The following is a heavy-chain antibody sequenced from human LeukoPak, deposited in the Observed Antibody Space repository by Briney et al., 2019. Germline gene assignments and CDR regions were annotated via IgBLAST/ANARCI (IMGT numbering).Heavy chain of an antibody. Sequence: SETLSLTCAVYGGSFSGYYWSWIRQPPGKGLEWIGYIYYSGSTNYNPSLKSRVTISVDTSKNQFSLKLSSVTAAGMAVYYCARARENAGTDYWGQGTLVTVSS. D-gene: IGHD6-13*01. J-gene: IGHJ4*02. CDR3: ARARENAGTDY. V-gene: IGHV4-59*01. CDR2: IYYSGST. CDR1: GGSFSGYY.